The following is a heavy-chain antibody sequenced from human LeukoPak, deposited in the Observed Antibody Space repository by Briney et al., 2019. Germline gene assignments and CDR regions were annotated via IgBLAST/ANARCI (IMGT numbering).Heavy chain of an antibody. Sequence: PSETLSLTCTVSGGSISSYYWSWIRQPAGKGLEWIGRIYTSGSTNYNPSLKSRVAMSVDTSKNQFSLKLSSVTAADTAVYYCERETYDIQYFQHWGQGTLVTVSS. CDR2: IYTSGST. D-gene: IGHD3-16*01. V-gene: IGHV4-4*07. CDR3: ERETYDIQYFQH. J-gene: IGHJ1*01. CDR1: GGSISSYY.